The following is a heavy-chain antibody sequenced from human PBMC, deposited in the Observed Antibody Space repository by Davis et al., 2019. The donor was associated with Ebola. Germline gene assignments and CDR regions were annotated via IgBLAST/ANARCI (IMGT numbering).Heavy chain of an antibody. CDR2: ISGSGGST. CDR3: ARHDYGDSHLDY. Sequence: PGGSLRLSCAASGLIFNNYWMSWVRQAPGKGLEWVSAISGSGGSTYYADSVKGRFTISRDNSKNTLYLQMNSLRAEDTAVYYCARHDYGDSHLDYWGQGTLVTVSS. V-gene: IGHV3-23*01. J-gene: IGHJ4*02. CDR1: GLIFNNYW. D-gene: IGHD4-17*01.